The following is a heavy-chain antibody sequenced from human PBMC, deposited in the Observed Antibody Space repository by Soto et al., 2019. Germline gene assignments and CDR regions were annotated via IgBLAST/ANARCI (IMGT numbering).Heavy chain of an antibody. Sequence: QEQLVESGGTLVKPGGSLRLSCAASGFSFSDFYMTWIRQAPGKGLEWVSYISSSSTYTDYRDSVKGRFTISRDNAKNSLYLQTNSLKAEDTAIYYCARGVSFSSWFGYWGRGTLVTVSS. CDR3: ARGVSFSSWFGY. CDR2: ISSSSTYT. J-gene: IGHJ4*02. D-gene: IGHD3-10*01. V-gene: IGHV3-11*05. CDR1: GFSFSDFY.